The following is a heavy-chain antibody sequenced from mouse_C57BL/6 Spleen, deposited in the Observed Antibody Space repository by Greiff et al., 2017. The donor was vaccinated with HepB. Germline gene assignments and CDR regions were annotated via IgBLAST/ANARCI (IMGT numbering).Heavy chain of an antibody. J-gene: IGHJ3*01. D-gene: IGHD2-10*02. Sequence: QVHVKQSGPELVKPGASVKISCKASGYTFTDYYINWVKQRPGQGLEWIGWIFPGSGSTYYNEKFKGKATLTVDKSSSTAYMLLSSLTSEDSAVYFCARSGYGNPFAYWGQGTLVTVSA. V-gene: IGHV1-75*01. CDR3: ARSGYGNPFAY. CDR1: GYTFTDYY. CDR2: IFPGSGST.